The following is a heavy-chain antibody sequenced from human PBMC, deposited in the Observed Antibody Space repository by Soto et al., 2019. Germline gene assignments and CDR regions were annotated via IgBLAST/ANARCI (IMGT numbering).Heavy chain of an antibody. CDR3: ARGGCGNRVRQVGGFDY. CDR1: GGSISSGGYS. V-gene: IGHV4-30-2*01. J-gene: IGHJ4*02. D-gene: IGHD3-10*01. Sequence: QLQLQQSGSGLVKPSQTLSLTCAVSGGSISSGGYSWSWIRQPPVKRLEWIGYSYHSGSTYYNPSLKSRVTITVDESKNQFSRELSSVTAPDTGVYYCARGGCGNRVRQVGGFDYWGQGTLFTVSS. CDR2: SYHSGST.